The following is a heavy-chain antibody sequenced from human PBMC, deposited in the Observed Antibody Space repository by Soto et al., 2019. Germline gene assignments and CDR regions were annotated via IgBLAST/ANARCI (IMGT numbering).Heavy chain of an antibody. CDR3: ARDCSSTSCYDPYYGMDV. V-gene: IGHV3-21*01. D-gene: IGHD2-2*01. CDR1: GFTFSSYS. CDR2: ISSSSSYI. Sequence: GGSLRLSCAASGFTFSSYSMNWVRQAPGKGLEWVSSISSSSSYIYYADSVKCRFTISRGNAKNSLYLQMNSLRAEDTAVYYCARDCSSTSCYDPYYGMDVWGQGTTVTFCS. J-gene: IGHJ6*02.